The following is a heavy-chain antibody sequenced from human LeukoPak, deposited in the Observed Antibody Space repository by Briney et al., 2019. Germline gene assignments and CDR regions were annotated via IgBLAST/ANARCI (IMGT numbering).Heavy chain of an antibody. CDR2: ISPSGDRT. CDR3: AIMHGYYDGSGYWVQ. V-gene: IGHV3-23*01. CDR1: GFTFASYA. D-gene: IGHD3-22*01. Sequence: GGSLRLSCAASGFTFASYAMSWVRQAPGKGLEWVSVISPSGDRTSNADSVEGCFTISRDNPSNTLYLQMNSLRDEHTAVYYCAIMHGYYDGSGYWVQWGQGTLVTVSS. J-gene: IGHJ4*02.